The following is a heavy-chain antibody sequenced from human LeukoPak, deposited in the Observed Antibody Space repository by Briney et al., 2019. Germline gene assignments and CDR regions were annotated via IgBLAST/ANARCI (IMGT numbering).Heavy chain of an antibody. V-gene: IGHV3-23*01. CDR2: ISGSGGST. CDR1: GFTFSSYA. J-gene: IGHJ4*02. CDR3: ARDSTYYYDSSGYYY. D-gene: IGHD3-22*01. Sequence: QAGGSLRLSCAASGFTFSSYAMSWVRQAPGKGLEWVSAISGSGGSTYYADSVKGRFTISRDNAKNTLYLQMNSLRAEDTAVYYCARDSTYYYDSSGYYYWGQGTLVTVSS.